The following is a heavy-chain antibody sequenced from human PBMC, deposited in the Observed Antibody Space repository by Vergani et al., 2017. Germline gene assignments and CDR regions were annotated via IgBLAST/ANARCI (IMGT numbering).Heavy chain of an antibody. V-gene: IGHV4-34*01. J-gene: IGHJ6*03. CDR3: ARVNTETNGHLYYYYYMDV. CDR2: IDHTGRP. CDR1: GGSFTSYH. Sequence: QVQLQQWGGGLLKPSETLSLTCVVNGGSFTSYHWTWIRQSPGEGLEWVGDIDHTGRPDYNPSLKSRLPMSVDNSQNQFSLTLNSVTATDTAIYFCARVNTETNGHLYYYYYMDVWGQGTAVT. D-gene: IGHD4-11*01.